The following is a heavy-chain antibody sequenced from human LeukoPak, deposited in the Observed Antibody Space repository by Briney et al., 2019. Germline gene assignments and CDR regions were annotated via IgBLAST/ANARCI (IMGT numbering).Heavy chain of an antibody. J-gene: IGHJ6*03. V-gene: IGHV3-33*01. CDR2: IWYDGSNK. CDR3: ARDGVLGYCSSTSCYTYPYYYYYMDV. D-gene: IGHD2-2*02. Sequence: GGSLRLSRAASGFTFSSYGMHWVRQAPGKGLEWVAVIWYDGSNKYYADSVKGRFTISRDNSKNTLYLQMNSLRAEDTAVYYCARDGVLGYCSSTSCYTYPYYYYYMDVWGKGTTVTVSS. CDR1: GFTFSSYG.